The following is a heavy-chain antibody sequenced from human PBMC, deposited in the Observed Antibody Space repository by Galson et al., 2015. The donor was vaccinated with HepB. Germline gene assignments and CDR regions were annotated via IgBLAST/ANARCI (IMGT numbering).Heavy chain of an antibody. Sequence: SLRLSCATSGFNFGDYAMSWFRQAPGKGLEWVGFIRIKPYGETTESATPVKGRFTIARDDSKGIANLQMNSLKTEDTAVYFCAGDIGSGTYYRGYLYYHFGMDVWGQGTTVTVSS. CDR2: IRIKPYGETT. CDR3: AGDIGSGTYYRGYLYYHFGMDV. D-gene: IGHD3-10*01. V-gene: IGHV3-49*03. J-gene: IGHJ6*02. CDR1: GFNFGDYA.